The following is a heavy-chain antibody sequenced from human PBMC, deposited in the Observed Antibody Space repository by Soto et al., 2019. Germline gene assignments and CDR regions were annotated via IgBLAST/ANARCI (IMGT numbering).Heavy chain of an antibody. J-gene: IGHJ4*02. CDR1: GFPLSIFE. V-gene: IGHV3-48*03. CDR3: ARDRGVIDY. D-gene: IGHD3-10*01. CDR2: ISSSGSTT. Sequence: EVKLVESGGDWVKPGGSLRLSGAASGFPLSIFELPWVRQAPGKGLEWISYISSSGSTTHYADSVKGRFTISRDNAKNSLFLQMDSLRAEDTAVYYCARDRGVIDYWGQGTLVTVSS.